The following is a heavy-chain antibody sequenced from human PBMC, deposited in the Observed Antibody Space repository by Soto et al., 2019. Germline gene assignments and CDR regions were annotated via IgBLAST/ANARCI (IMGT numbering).Heavy chain of an antibody. CDR3: ARHPGYYDILTGYTTYYFDY. CDR1: GGSIGTYY. J-gene: IGHJ4*02. V-gene: IGHV4-59*08. D-gene: IGHD3-9*01. CDR2: IYYRGNT. Sequence: QVQLQESGPGLVKPSETLSLTRTVSGGSIGTYYWSWIRQPPGKGLEWIGYIYYRGNTDYNPSLKSRVTISLDTPKNQFSLKLSSVTAADTAVYYCARHPGYYDILTGYTTYYFDYWGQGILVTVSS.